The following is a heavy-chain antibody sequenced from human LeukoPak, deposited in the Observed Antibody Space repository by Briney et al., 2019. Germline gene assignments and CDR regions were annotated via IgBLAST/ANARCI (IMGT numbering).Heavy chain of an antibody. J-gene: IGHJ6*02. CDR1: GGSFSGYC. Sequence: SETLSLTCAVYGGSFSGYCWSWVRQPPGKGLEWIGEINHSGSTNYNPSLKSRVTISVDTSKNQFSLKLSSVTAADTAVYYCARAGCSSTSCRGSYYYGMDVWGQGTTVTVSS. D-gene: IGHD2-2*01. V-gene: IGHV4-34*01. CDR3: ARAGCSSTSCRGSYYYGMDV. CDR2: INHSGST.